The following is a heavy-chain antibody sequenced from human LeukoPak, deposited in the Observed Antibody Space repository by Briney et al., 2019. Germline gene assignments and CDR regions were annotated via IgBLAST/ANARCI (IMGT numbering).Heavy chain of an antibody. V-gene: IGHV4-61*01. J-gene: IGHJ4*02. Sequence: SDTLSLTCTVSGGSVSNTLYYWSWIRQPPGKGLEWIGYIYYNGDTNYSPSLKSRVIISIDTSSNQFSLRLNSMTAADTAVYYCARVLRAASWRSYDYWGQGSLVTVSS. D-gene: IGHD5-18*01. CDR2: IYYNGDT. CDR1: GGSVSNTLYY. CDR3: ARVLRAASWRSYDY.